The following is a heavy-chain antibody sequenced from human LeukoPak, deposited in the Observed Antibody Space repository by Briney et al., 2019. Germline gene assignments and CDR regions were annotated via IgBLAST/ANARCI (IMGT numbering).Heavy chain of an antibody. CDR2: INHSGST. D-gene: IGHD2-2*02. J-gene: IGHJ4*02. CDR3: ARALIVVVPAAIHYFDY. V-gene: IGHV4-34*01. CDR1: GGSFSGYY. Sequence: SETLSLTCAVYGGSFSGYYWSWIRQPPGKGLEWIGEINHSGSTNYNPSLKSRVTISVDTSKDRFSLKLSSVTAADTAVYYCARALIVVVPAAIHYFDYWGQGTLVTVSS.